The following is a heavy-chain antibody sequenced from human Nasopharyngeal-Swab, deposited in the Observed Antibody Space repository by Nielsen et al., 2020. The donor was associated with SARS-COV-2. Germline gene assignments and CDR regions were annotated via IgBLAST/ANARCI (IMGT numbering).Heavy chain of an antibody. J-gene: IGHJ4*02. CDR1: GGSVSDYH. CDR2: MKPSGRT. CDR3: AGHQADFDY. Sequence: SETLSLTCAVYGGSVSDYHWSWIRQPPGKGLEWVGEMKPSGRTNYNPSLKSRVAISIDTSKNQFFLSLTSVTAADTALYYCAGHQADFDYWGQGTLVTVSS. V-gene: IGHV4-34*01. D-gene: IGHD6-25*01.